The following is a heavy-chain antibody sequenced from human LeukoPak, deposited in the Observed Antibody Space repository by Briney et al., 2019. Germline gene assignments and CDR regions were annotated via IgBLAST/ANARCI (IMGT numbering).Heavy chain of an antibody. Sequence: GGSLRLSCVASGFIFGDNWMGWVRQAPGKGLEWVSVIYSGGSTYYADSVKGRFTISRDNSKNTLYLQMNSLRAEDTAVYYCAREGTMGSGSYYDYWGQGTLVTVSS. V-gene: IGHV3-66*01. CDR2: IYSGGST. J-gene: IGHJ4*02. D-gene: IGHD3-10*01. CDR1: GFIFGDNW. CDR3: AREGTMGSGSYYDY.